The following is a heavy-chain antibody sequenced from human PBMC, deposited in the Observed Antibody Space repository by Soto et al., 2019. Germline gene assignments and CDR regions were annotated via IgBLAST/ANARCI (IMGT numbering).Heavy chain of an antibody. CDR3: ARDRRDYYFDY. Sequence: GGSRRPPCSAPGFTFRSYWMSWVRKAPGKGLEWVANIKQDGSEKYYVDSVKGRFTISRDHAKNSLYLQMNSLRAEDTAVYYCARDRRDYYFDYWGQGT. J-gene: IGHJ4*02. CDR2: IKQDGSEK. V-gene: IGHV3-7*01. CDR1: GFTFRSYW.